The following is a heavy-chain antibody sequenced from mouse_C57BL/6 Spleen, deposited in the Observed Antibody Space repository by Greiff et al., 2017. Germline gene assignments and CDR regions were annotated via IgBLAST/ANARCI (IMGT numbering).Heavy chain of an antibody. CDR1: GFTFSSYA. CDR2: ISDGGSYT. D-gene: IGHD1-1*02. J-gene: IGHJ2*01. CDR3: ARGWCCDQGYFDY. V-gene: IGHV5-4*03. Sequence: EVKLVESGGGLVKPGGSLKLSCAASGFTFSSYAMSWVRQTPEKRLEWVATISDGGSYTYYPDNVKGRFTISRDNAKNTLFLQMSHLKSEDTAMYYCARGWCCDQGYFDYWGQGTTLTVSS.